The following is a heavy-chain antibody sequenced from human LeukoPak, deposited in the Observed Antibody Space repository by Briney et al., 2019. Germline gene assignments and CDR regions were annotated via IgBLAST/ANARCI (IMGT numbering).Heavy chain of an antibody. CDR3: ARQDCSSTSCYSSWFDP. V-gene: IGHV5-51*01. CDR1: GYSFTSYW. CDR2: IYPGDSDT. D-gene: IGHD2-2*01. J-gene: IGHJ5*02. Sequence: GESLKISCKGSGYSFTSYWIGWVRPMPGKGLEWMGIIYPGDSDTRYSPSFQGQVTISADKSISTAYLQWSSLKASDTAMYYCARQDCSSTSCYSSWFDPWGQGTLVTVSS.